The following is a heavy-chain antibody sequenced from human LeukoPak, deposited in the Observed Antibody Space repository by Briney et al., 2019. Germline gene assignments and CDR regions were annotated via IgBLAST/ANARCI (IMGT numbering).Heavy chain of an antibody. CDR1: GFTVSSDY. CDR2: IYSGGTT. V-gene: IGHV3-66*01. D-gene: IGHD3-10*01. J-gene: IGHJ4*02. Sequence: GGSLRLSCAASGFTVSSDYMSWVRQAPGKGLEWVSVIYSGGTTHYADSVKGRFTISRDNSKNTLYLQMNSLRAEDTAVYYCARDLRTTMVRGVARWGQGTLVTVSS. CDR3: ARDLRTTMVRGVAR.